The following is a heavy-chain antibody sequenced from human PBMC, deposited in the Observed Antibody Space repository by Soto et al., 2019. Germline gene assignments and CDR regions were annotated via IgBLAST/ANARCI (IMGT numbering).Heavy chain of an antibody. Sequence: PSETLSLTCTVSGGSISSSSYYWGWIRQPPGKGLEWIGSIYYSGSTYYNPSLKSRVTISVDTSKNQFSLKLSSVTAADTAVYYCARGRGYHYSNQHEFDPWGQGTLVTVSS. V-gene: IGHV4-39*07. J-gene: IGHJ5*02. D-gene: IGHD4-4*01. CDR2: IYYSGST. CDR3: ARGRGYHYSNQHEFDP. CDR1: GGSISSSSYY.